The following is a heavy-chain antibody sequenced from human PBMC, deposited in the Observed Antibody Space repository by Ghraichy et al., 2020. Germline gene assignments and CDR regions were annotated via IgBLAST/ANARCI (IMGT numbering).Heavy chain of an antibody. V-gene: IGHV1-69*04. CDR3: AGGMERVAGTRTRRGAVDY. CDR2: IIPILGIA. Sequence: SVKVSCKASGGTFSSYAISWVRQAPGQGLEWMGRIIPILGIANYAQKFQGRVTITADKSTSTAYMELSSLRSEDTAVYYCAGGMERVAGTRTRRGAVDYWGQGTLVTVSS. J-gene: IGHJ4*02. CDR1: GGTFSSYA. D-gene: IGHD1-1*01.